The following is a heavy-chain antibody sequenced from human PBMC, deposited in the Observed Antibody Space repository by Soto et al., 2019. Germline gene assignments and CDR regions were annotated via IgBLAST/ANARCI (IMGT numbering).Heavy chain of an antibody. J-gene: IGHJ3*02. CDR2: IYYSGST. CDR1: GFSVSSGSYY. V-gene: IGHV4-61*01. Sequence: SETLSLTCTVSGFSVSSGSYYLNWIRQPPGKGLEWIGFIYYSGSTNYNPSLKSRVTISIDTSKNQFSLNLNSVTAADTAVYYCAADLADAFDIWGQGAMVTVSS. D-gene: IGHD3-3*01. CDR3: AADLADAFDI.